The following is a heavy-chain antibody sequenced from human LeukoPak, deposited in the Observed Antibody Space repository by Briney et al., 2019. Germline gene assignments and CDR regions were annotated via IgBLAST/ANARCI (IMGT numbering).Heavy chain of an antibody. J-gene: IGHJ4*02. V-gene: IGHV4-4*07. CDR3: ARAYNNTWVFDY. D-gene: IGHD6-13*01. CDR1: GGSISSYR. CDR2: IYTSGST. Sequence: SETLSLTCSVSGGSISSYRCSWIRQPAGKGLEWIGRIYTSGSTNQNPSLKSRVTMSVDTSKNQFSLKLRSVTAADTAVYYCARAYNNTWVFDYWGQGTLVTVSS.